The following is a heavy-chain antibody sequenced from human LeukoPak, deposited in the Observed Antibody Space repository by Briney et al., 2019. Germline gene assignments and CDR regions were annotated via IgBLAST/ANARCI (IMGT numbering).Heavy chain of an antibody. V-gene: IGHV3-48*02. Sequence: GGSLRLFCAASGFTFSSYSMNWVRQAPGKGLEWVSYISSSSSTIYYADSVKGRFTISRDNAKNSLYLQMNSLRDEDTAVYYCARDLGDWLGWYFDLWGRGTLVTVSS. J-gene: IGHJ2*01. CDR3: ARDLGDWLGWYFDL. D-gene: IGHD3-16*01. CDR1: GFTFSSYS. CDR2: ISSSSSTI.